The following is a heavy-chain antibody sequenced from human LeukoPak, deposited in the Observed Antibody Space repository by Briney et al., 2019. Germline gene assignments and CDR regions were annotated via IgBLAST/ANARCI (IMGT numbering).Heavy chain of an antibody. CDR3: AREVMEKRRAFDI. D-gene: IGHD2-8*01. J-gene: IGHJ3*02. CDR2: IYSDDRT. Sequence: GGSLRLSCAASGFTASSNYMSWVRQAPGKGLEWVSVIYSDDRTYYADSVKGRFTISRHTSKKTLYLQMNSLRAEDTAVYYCAREVMEKRRAFDIWGQGTVVTVSS. CDR1: GFTASSNY. V-gene: IGHV3-53*04.